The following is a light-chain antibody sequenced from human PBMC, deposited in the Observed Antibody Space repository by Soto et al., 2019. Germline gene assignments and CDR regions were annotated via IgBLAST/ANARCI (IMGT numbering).Light chain of an antibody. CDR3: ISYTSSSTWV. V-gene: IGLV2-14*01. CDR2: EVS. CDR1: SSDVGGYNY. Sequence: QSVLTQPASVSGSPGQSVTISCTGTSSDVGGYNYVSWYQQHPGKAPKLMIYEVSNRPSGVSNRFFGSKSGNTASLTVSGIQAEDEADYYCISYTSSSTWVFGGGTKLTVL. J-gene: IGLJ3*02.